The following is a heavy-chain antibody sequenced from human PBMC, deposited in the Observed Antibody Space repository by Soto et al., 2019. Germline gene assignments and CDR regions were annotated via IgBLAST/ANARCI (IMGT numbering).Heavy chain of an antibody. CDR3: ARGLAGQLVPLVGMGV. Sequence: PGGSLRLSCAASGFIFSSYAMHWVRQAPGKGLEWVAVISYDGSNKYYADSVKGRFTISRDNSKNTLYLQMNSLRAEDTAVYYCARGLAGQLVPLVGMGVWGQGTTVTVSS. CDR2: ISYDGSNK. D-gene: IGHD6-13*01. J-gene: IGHJ6*02. V-gene: IGHV3-30-3*01. CDR1: GFIFSSYA.